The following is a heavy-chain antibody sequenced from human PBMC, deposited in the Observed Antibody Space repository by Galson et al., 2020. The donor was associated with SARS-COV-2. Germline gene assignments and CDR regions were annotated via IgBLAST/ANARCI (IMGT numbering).Heavy chain of an antibody. V-gene: IGHV3-15*01. Sequence: GGSLRLSCAASGFTFSNAWMTWVRQAPGKGLEWVGRIKSKAEGGTTDYAAPVKGRFTISRDDSKNTLYLQMNSLKTEDTAVYYCITPPFMIPHYWGRGTLVTVSS. J-gene: IGHJ4*02. D-gene: IGHD3-16*01. CDR2: IKSKAEGGTT. CDR1: GFTFSNAW. CDR3: ITPPFMIPHY.